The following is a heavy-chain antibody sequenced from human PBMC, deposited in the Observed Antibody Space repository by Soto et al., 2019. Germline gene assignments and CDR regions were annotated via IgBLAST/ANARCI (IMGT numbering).Heavy chain of an antibody. CDR3: AGDIVVVPAARGSYFDY. CDR2: INHSGST. D-gene: IGHD2-2*01. Sequence: QVQLQQWGAGLLKPSETLSLTCAVYGGSFSGYYWSWIRQPPGKGLEWIGEINHSGSTNYNPSLKSRVTISVDTSKNQFSLTLSSVTAADTAVYYCAGDIVVVPAARGSYFDYWGQGTLVTVSS. J-gene: IGHJ4*02. CDR1: GGSFSGYY. V-gene: IGHV4-34*01.